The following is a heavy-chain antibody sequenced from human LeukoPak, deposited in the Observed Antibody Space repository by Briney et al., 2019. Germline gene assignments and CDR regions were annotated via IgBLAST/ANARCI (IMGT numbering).Heavy chain of an antibody. CDR3: AREVISSALFDY. J-gene: IGHJ4*02. CDR1: GDSSYNSIYS. D-gene: IGHD3-22*01. V-gene: IGHV4-39*07. CDR2: IDYSGST. Sequence: SETLSLTCTVSGDSSYNSIYSWGWIRQPPGKGLEWIGSIDYSGSTYYNPSLKSRATISIDTSKNQFSLNLSSVTAADTAVYYCAREVISSALFDYWGQGTLVTVSS.